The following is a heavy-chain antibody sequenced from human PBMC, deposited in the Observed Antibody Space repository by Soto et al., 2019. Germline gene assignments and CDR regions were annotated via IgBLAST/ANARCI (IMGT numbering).Heavy chain of an antibody. J-gene: IGHJ4*02. D-gene: IGHD5-18*01. V-gene: IGHV1-69*01. CDR1: GGTFTNYV. CDR2: IIPIFGRA. CDR3: ARALRGYSYGYVD. Sequence: QVQLVQSGAEVKKPGSSVKVSCKASGGTFTNYVINWVRQAPGQGLEWMGGIIPIFGRADYAQKFQGRVTITADESTRTAYKELSSLTSEDTAVYYCARALRGYSYGYVDWGQGTLVTVSS.